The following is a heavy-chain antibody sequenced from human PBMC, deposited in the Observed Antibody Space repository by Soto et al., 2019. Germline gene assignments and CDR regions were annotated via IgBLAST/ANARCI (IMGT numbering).Heavy chain of an antibody. CDR2: LNPNSGGT. CDR1: GYTFTAYH. CDR3: ATQGVRDSSSWNPKHCQYGLDV. V-gene: IGHV1-2*02. J-gene: IGHJ6*02. Sequence: ASVKVSCKASGYTFTAYHLHWVRRAPGQGLEWMGWLNPNSGGTNLAQRFQGRVTLTRDTSVGTAYMELASLISDDTAVYYCATQGVRDSSSWNPKHCQYGLDVWGQGTTVTVSS. D-gene: IGHD6-13*01.